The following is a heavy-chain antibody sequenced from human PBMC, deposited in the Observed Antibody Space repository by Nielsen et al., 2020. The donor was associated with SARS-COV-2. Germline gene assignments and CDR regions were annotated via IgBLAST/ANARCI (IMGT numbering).Heavy chain of an antibody. CDR3: ARTGFYDFWSGYLPDY. D-gene: IGHD3-3*01. V-gene: IGHV4-39*07. Sequence: GSLRLSCTVSGGSISSSDYYWGWIRQPPGKGLEWIGNIYYSGSTYYNPSLKSRVTISVDTSKNQFSLKLSSVTAADTAVYYCARTGFYDFWSGYLPDYWGQGTLVTVSS. CDR2: IYYSGST. CDR1: GGSISSSDYY. J-gene: IGHJ4*02.